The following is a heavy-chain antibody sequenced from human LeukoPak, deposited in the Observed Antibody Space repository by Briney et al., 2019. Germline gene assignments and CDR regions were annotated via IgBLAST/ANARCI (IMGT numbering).Heavy chain of an antibody. D-gene: IGHD4-17*01. CDR1: GFTLSSYN. CDR2: IPFDGFNK. CDR3: TRDLRGDYLFDY. Sequence: GGSLRLSCAASGFTLSSYNINWVRQAPGKGLEWVALIPFDGFNKYYADSVKGRFSISRDNSKNTLHLEMDSLRVDDTAMYYCTRDLRGDYLFDYWGQGTLVTVSS. J-gene: IGHJ4*02. V-gene: IGHV3-30-3*01.